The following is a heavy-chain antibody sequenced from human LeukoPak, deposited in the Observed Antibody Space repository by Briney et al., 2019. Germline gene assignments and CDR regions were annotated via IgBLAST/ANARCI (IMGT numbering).Heavy chain of an antibody. J-gene: IGHJ4*02. CDR2: ISGSSDST. V-gene: IGHV3-23*01. Sequence: GRSLRLSCAASGFTFDDYAMHWVRQAPGKGLEWVSAISGSSDSTYYVDSVKGRFTISRDNPKNTLYLQMNSLRAEDTAVYYCAKDRSYSYGGIDYWGQGTLVTVSS. CDR3: AKDRSYSYGGIDY. D-gene: IGHD5-18*01. CDR1: GFTFDDYA.